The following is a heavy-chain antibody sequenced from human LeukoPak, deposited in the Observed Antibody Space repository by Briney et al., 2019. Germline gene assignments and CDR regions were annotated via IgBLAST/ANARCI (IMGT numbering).Heavy chain of an antibody. CDR2: MSYDGSNK. D-gene: IGHD6-19*01. CDR1: GFTFSYYG. CDR3: AKQCGGSDWFDAFDI. Sequence: PERSLGLSCAASGFTFSYYGLHWVRQGPGKGLDWVAVMSYDGSNKYYADSVKGRFPISRDNSKNPLYLQMNSLRAEDTAVYYCAKQCGGSDWFDAFDIWGQGTMVTVSS. J-gene: IGHJ3*02. V-gene: IGHV3-30*18.